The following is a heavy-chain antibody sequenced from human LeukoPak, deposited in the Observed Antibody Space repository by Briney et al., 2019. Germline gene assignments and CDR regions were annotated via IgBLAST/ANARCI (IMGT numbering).Heavy chain of an antibody. CDR1: GFTFSTFA. CDR3: AKDYEPLVGVHRWGDWFDP. CDR2: ISGTGGST. Sequence: GGSLRLSCEASGFTFSTFAMIWVRQPPGKGLEWVSLISGTGGSTYYADSVKGRFTISRDNSKNTLYLQMNSLRAEDTAVYYCAKDYEPLVGVHRWGDWFDPWGQGTLVTVSS. J-gene: IGHJ5*02. D-gene: IGHD1-26*01. V-gene: IGHV3-23*01.